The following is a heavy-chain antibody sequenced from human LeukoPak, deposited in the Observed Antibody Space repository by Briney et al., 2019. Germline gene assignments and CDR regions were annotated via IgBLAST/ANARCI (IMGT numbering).Heavy chain of an antibody. D-gene: IGHD3-22*01. V-gene: IGHV3-49*04. CDR2: IRNKANGGTT. CDR3: GWASGAFDI. CDR1: GFTLSDYA. J-gene: IGHJ3*02. Sequence: GGSLRLSCTTSGFTLSDYAVSWVRQAPGKGLEWIGFIRNKANGGTTEYAASVKGRFTISRDDSKTIAHLQMSSLKTEDTAVYSSGWASGAFDIWGQGTMVTVSS.